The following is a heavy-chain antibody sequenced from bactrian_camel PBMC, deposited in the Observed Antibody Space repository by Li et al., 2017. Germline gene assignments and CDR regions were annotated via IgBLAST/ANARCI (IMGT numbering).Heavy chain of an antibody. CDR2: IDSDGVA. CDR3: AARQPCRVWLGYEDPGEYNI. Sequence: LVESGGGLVQPGGSLRLSCIASGFQFSDYPMSWVRQAPGKEREGVAAIDSDGVASYADSVKGRFTVSRDNANNTVNPMMNSLKPEDTAMYYCAARQPCRVWLGYEDPGEYNIWGQGTQVTVS. CDR1: GFQFSDYP. D-gene: IGHD5*01. J-gene: IGHJ4*01. V-gene: IGHV3S40*01.